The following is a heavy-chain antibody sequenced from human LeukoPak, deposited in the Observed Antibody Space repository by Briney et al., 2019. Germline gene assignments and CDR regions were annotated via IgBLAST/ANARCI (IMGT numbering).Heavy chain of an antibody. Sequence: GGSLRLSCTASGFTFREFAVSWFRQAPGKGLEWIGFIRSSIYGGTPKAAASVKGRFIFSRDDSKGVAYLRMNSLKTDDTAVYYCSREWGNGNDLRPDSWGQGTLVTVSS. D-gene: IGHD1-1*01. CDR3: SREWGNGNDLRPDS. CDR1: GFTFREFA. CDR2: IRSSIYGGTP. J-gene: IGHJ4*02. V-gene: IGHV3-49*03.